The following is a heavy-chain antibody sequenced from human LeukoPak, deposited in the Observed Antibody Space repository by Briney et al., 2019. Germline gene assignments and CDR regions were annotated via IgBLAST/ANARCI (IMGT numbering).Heavy chain of an antibody. D-gene: IGHD3-22*01. CDR3: VRGIYYDSGRNCFDP. Sequence: SPALSLTWAFSGGSISSGGYYGSWIRQHPGKGLEWIGYIYYSGNTYYNPSRKSRVTISVDTSKNQFSLKLSSVTAADTAVYYCVRGIYYDSGRNCFDPWGQGTLVTVSS. V-gene: IGHV4-31*11. CDR1: GGSISSGGYY. J-gene: IGHJ5*02. CDR2: IYYSGNT.